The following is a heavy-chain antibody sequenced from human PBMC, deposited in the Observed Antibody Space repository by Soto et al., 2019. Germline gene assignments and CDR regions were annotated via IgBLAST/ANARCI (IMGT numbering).Heavy chain of an antibody. CDR2: ISYDGSNK. Sequence: SVRLSCAASGFTFSSYAMHWVRQAPGKGLEWVAVISYDGSNKYYADSVKGRFTISRDNSKNTLFLQMNSLRAEDTAVYYCARPVDRVATLSHWFEPWGQGTLLTVSS. CDR1: GFTFSSYA. CDR3: ARPVDRVATLSHWFEP. J-gene: IGHJ5*02. V-gene: IGHV3-30-3*01. D-gene: IGHD5-12*01.